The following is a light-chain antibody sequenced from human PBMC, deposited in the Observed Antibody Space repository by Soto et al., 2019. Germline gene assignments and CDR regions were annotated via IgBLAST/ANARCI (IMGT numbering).Light chain of an antibody. CDR1: QSISIW. CDR2: KAS. CDR3: QQYNDYSWT. J-gene: IGKJ1*01. Sequence: DIQMTQSPSTLSASVGDRVAITCRASQSISIWLAWYQQKPGKAPKLLIYKASSLESGVPSRFSGSGSGTEFTLPISSLQPDDFANYYCQQYNDYSWTFGQGTKVEIK. V-gene: IGKV1-5*03.